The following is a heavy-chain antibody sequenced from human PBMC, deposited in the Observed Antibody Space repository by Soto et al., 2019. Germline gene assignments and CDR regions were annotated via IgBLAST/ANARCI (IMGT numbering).Heavy chain of an antibody. J-gene: IGHJ4*02. Sequence: EVQLVESGGGLVKPGGSLRLSCTASGFSISSAWMNWVRQAPGKGLEWVGRIKIKTQGETTDYPATVKGRFTISRDDSKNTLYLQMNSLKMEDTAVYYCTTGSVEGYWGQGTLVTVSS. CDR2: IKIKTQGETT. CDR1: GFSISSAW. V-gene: IGHV3-15*07. CDR3: TTGSVEGY. D-gene: IGHD3-3*01.